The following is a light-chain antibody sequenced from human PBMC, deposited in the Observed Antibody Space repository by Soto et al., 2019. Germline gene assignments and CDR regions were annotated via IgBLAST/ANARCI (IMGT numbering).Light chain of an antibody. CDR1: SGDIGGYNY. CDR2: EVS. CDR3: SSYTTNSIPVV. J-gene: IGLJ2*01. Sequence: QSALTQPASVSGSPGKSITISCTGTSGDIGGYNYVSWYQQHPGKAPKLLISEVSNRPSGVSHRFSGSKSGNTASLTISGIMTEDEADYYCSSYTTNSIPVVFGGGTKLTVL. V-gene: IGLV2-14*01.